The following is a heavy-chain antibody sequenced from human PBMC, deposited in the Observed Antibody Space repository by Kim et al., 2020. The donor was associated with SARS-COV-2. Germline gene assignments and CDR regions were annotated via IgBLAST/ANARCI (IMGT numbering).Heavy chain of an antibody. D-gene: IGHD3-10*01. J-gene: IGHJ6*02. V-gene: IGHV4-39*07. CDR1: GGSISSSSYY. CDR2: IYYSGST. Sequence: SETLSLTCTVSGGSISSSSYYWGWIRQPPGKGLEWIGSIYYSGSTYYNPSLKSRVTISVDTSKNQFSLKLSSVTAADTAVYYCARDKRGYGSGTYYYYYGMDVWGQGTTVTVSS. CDR3: ARDKRGYGSGTYYYYYGMDV.